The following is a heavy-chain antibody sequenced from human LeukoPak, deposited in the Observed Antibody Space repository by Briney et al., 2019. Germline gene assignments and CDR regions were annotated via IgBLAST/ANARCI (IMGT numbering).Heavy chain of an antibody. D-gene: IGHD6-13*01. V-gene: IGHV4-59*01. Sequence: PSETLSLTCIVSGGSISSYYWSWIRQPPGKGLEWIGYIYYSGSTNYNPSLKSRVTISVDTSKNQFSLKLSSVTAADTAVYYCARGGSLRPPIYFVYWGQGTLVTVSS. J-gene: IGHJ4*02. CDR2: IYYSGST. CDR1: GGSISSYY. CDR3: ARGGSLRPPIYFVY.